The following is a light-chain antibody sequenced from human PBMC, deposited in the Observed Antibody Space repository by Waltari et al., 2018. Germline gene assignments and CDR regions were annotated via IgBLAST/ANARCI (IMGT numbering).Light chain of an antibody. CDR3: ISYSSATPGNVV. CDR2: DVS. J-gene: IGLJ2*01. V-gene: IGLV2-14*01. CDR1: SSDVGGYNY. Sequence: SALTQPASVSGSLGQSITFSCTGTSSDVGGYNYVAWYQQHPGKAPKLMIPDVSNRPSGVSIRFSGSKSGNTASLTISGLQADDEADYYCISYSSATPGNVVIGGGTKLTVL.